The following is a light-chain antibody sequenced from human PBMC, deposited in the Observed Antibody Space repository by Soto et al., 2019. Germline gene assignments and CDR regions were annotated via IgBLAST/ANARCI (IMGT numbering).Light chain of an antibody. Sequence: DIQMTQSPSTLPASVGDRVTITCRASQSISNWLAWYQQKLGKAPNLVIYAASSLQSGVPSRFSGSGTGTDFTLTISSLQPEDFATYYCQQSYSAPPTFGQGTKVDIK. CDR2: AAS. CDR1: QSISNW. CDR3: QQSYSAPPT. V-gene: IGKV1-39*01. J-gene: IGKJ1*01.